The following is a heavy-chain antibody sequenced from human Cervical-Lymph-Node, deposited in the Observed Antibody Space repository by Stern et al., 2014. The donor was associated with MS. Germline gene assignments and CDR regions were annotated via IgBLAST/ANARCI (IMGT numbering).Heavy chain of an antibody. CDR1: GYTFTTYY. V-gene: IGHV1-2*04. D-gene: IGHD6-6*01. CDR2: INPNSGGT. CDR3: ARAGSSDSYGLDV. Sequence: QVPLVQSGAEVKKPGASVKVSCKASGYTFTTYYMHWERQAPGTRLEWMGWINPNSGGTNYAQKFQGWVTMARDTSITTAYMELSRLRSDDTAVYYCARAGSSDSYGLDVWGQGTTVTVSS. J-gene: IGHJ6*02.